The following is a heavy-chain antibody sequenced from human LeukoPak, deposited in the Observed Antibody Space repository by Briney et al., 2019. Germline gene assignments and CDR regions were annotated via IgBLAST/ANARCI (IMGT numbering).Heavy chain of an antibody. J-gene: IGHJ6*02. CDR2: MNPNSGNT. D-gene: IGHD2-15*01. V-gene: IGHV1-8*01. CDR1: GYTFTSYD. Sequence: ASVKVSCKASGYTFTSYDINWVRQATGQGLEWMGWMNPNSGNTGYAQKFQGRVTMTRNTSISTAYMELSSLRSEDTAVYYCARGPESCSGGSCYSGGVYYYGMDVWGQGTMVTVSS. CDR3: ARGPESCSGGSCYSGGVYYYGMDV.